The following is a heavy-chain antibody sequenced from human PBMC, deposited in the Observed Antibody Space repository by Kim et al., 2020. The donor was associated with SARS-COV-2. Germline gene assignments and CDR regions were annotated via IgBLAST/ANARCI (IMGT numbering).Heavy chain of an antibody. CDR2: ISGSGDST. D-gene: IGHD1-26*01. J-gene: IGHJ4*02. V-gene: IGHV3-23*01. CDR3: AKDLWEVPRTFDY. Sequence: GGSLRLSCAASGFTFSSYAMSWVRQAPGKGLEWVTAISGSGDSTYYADSVKGRFTISRDKSKNTLYLHMNSLRADDTAVYYCAKDLWEVPRTFDYWGQGTPVTVSS. CDR1: GFTFSSYA.